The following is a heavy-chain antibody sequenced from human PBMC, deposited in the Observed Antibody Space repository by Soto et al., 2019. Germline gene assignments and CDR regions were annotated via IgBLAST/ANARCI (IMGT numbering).Heavy chain of an antibody. CDR1: GGSFSGYY. Sequence: SETLSLTCAVYGGSFSGYYWSWIRQPPGKGLEWIGEINHSGSTNYNPSLKSRVTISVDTSKNQFSLKLSSVTAADTAVYYCARGRDDFWSGYRFDYRGQGTLVTVSS. V-gene: IGHV4-34*01. J-gene: IGHJ4*02. CDR3: ARGRDDFWSGYRFDY. CDR2: INHSGST. D-gene: IGHD3-3*01.